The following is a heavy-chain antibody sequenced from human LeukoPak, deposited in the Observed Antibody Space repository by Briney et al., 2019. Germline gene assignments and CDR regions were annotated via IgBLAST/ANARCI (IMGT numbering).Heavy chain of an antibody. J-gene: IGHJ5*02. V-gene: IGHV3-7*01. CDR2: IKQDGSAE. CDR1: GFPFTIYW. D-gene: IGHD3-10*02. CDR3: ARDAGYYVHDL. Sequence: PGGSLRLSCAASGFPFTIYWMGWVRQAPGKGLEWLANIKQDGSAEHYADSVRGRFTISRDNAKISPYLQMNSLTAEDAAVYYCARDAGYYVHDLWGQGTLVTVSS.